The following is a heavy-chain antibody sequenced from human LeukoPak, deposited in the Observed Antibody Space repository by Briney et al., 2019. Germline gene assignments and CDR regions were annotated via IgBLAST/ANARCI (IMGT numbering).Heavy chain of an antibody. J-gene: IGHJ6*03. CDR3: ARWGITVTTNNEAYYYYYYMDV. D-gene: IGHD4-17*01. CDR1: GGSISSSSYY. V-gene: IGHV4-39*07. CDR2: IYYSGST. Sequence: SETLSLTCTVSGGSISSSSYYWGWIRQPPGKGLEWIGSIYYSGSTYYNPSLKSRVTISVDTSKNQFSLNLSSVTAADTAVYYCARWGITVTTNNEAYYYYYYMDVWGKGTTVTISS.